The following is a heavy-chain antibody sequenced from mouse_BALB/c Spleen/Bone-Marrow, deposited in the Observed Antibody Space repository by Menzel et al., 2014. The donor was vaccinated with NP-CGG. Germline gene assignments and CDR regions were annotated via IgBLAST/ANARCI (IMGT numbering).Heavy chain of an antibody. J-gene: IGHJ4*01. V-gene: IGHV1S34*01. CDR2: ISCYNGAT. CDR1: GYSFTGYY. Sequence: LVKTGASVKMSCKASGYSFTGYYMHWVKQSHGKSLEWIGYISCYNGATSYNQNFKGKATFTVDTSSSTAYMQFNSLTSEDSAVYYCVRRRNPIVYYAMDYWGQGTSVTVSS. CDR3: VRRRNPIVYYAMDY.